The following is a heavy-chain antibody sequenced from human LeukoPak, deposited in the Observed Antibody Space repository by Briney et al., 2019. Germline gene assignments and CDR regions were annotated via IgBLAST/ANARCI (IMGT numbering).Heavy chain of an antibody. CDR2: IYYTGGA. CDR3: ARLTRDATNYPTTVDY. Sequence: SETLSLTCTVSGGSISSHYWSWIRQPPGKGLEWIGYIYYTGGANYNSSLKSRVTISIDTSKNQFSLKLSSVSAADTALYYCARLTRDATNYPTTVDYWGQGTLVTVSS. CDR1: GGSISSHY. J-gene: IGHJ4*02. D-gene: IGHD1-26*01. V-gene: IGHV4-59*11.